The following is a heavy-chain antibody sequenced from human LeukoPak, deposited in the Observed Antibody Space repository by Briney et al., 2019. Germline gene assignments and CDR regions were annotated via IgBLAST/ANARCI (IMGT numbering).Heavy chain of an antibody. V-gene: IGHV4-30-4*01. Sequence: SETLSLTCTVSGGSITSGNYYWSWIRQPPGKGLEWIGYIFYTGSTNYSPSLKSRVTISVDTSKNQFSLKLSSVTAADTAVYYCARQNSSSWSDYWGQGTLVTVSS. D-gene: IGHD6-13*01. CDR1: GGSITSGNYY. CDR3: ARQNSSSWSDY. J-gene: IGHJ4*02. CDR2: IFYTGST.